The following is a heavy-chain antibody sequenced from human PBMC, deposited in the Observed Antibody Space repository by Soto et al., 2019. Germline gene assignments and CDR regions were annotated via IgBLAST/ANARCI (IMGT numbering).Heavy chain of an antibody. Sequence: GGSLRLSCAASGFTFSSYGMHWVRQAPGKGLEWVAVISYDGSNKYYADSVKGRFTISRDNSKNTLYLQMNSLRAEDTAVYYCAKDPMYYDFWSGEADYYFDYWGQGTLVTVSS. D-gene: IGHD3-3*01. CDR1: GFTFSSYG. CDR2: ISYDGSNK. V-gene: IGHV3-30*18. J-gene: IGHJ4*02. CDR3: AKDPMYYDFWSGEADYYFDY.